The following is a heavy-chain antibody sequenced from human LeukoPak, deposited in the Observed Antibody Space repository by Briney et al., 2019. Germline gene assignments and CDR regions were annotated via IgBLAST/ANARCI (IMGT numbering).Heavy chain of an antibody. V-gene: IGHV4-4*07. CDR1: GGAISSYC. CDR3: ARGSREMSTIFDY. J-gene: IGHJ4*02. Sequence: PSGTLSLTCSVSGGAISSYCWNWIRLPAGKGLEWIGCIYTRGSTIHNPSIKSRVTMSVDTARNQFSLRLNSVTAADTAVYYCARGSREMSTIFDYWGQGTLVTVSS. CDR2: IYTRGST. D-gene: IGHD5-24*01.